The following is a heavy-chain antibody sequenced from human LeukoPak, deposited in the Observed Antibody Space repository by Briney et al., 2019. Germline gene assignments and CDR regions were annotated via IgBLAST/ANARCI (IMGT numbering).Heavy chain of an antibody. CDR2: IYYSGST. D-gene: IGHD5-24*01. CDR1: GGSISSSSYY. V-gene: IGHV4-39*01. CDR3: AAAMATTRGFDY. Sequence: ASETLSLTCAVSGGSISSSSYYWGWIRQPPGKGLEWIGSIYYSGSTYYNPSLKSRVTISVDTSKNQFSLKLSSVTAADTAVYYCAAAMATTRGFDYWGQGTLVTVSS. J-gene: IGHJ4*02.